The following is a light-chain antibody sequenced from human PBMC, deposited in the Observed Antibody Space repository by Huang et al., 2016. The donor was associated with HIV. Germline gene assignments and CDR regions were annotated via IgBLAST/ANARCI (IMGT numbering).Light chain of an antibody. Sequence: DIQMTQSPSTLSASVGDRVTITCRASQGISSWLAWYQQKPGKAPRLLIYKSSTVESGVPSRCSGSGSGTEFTLTISSLQPDDFATYYCQQYNHLRTFGQGTKVEIK. V-gene: IGKV1-5*03. J-gene: IGKJ1*01. CDR3: QQYNHLRT. CDR1: QGISSW. CDR2: KSS.